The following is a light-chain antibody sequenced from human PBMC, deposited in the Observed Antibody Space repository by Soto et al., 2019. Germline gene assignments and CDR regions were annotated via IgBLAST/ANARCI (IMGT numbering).Light chain of an antibody. CDR3: SSYAGSIFYV. CDR2: EVS. J-gene: IGLJ1*01. V-gene: IGLV2-8*01. Sequence: QSVLTQPPSSSCSPGHSFTISCPGTSSDVGGYNYVSWYQQHPGKAPKLMIYEVSKRPSGVPDRFSGSKSGNTASLTVSGLQAEDEADYYCSSYAGSIFYVFGTGTKVTVL. CDR1: SSDVGGYNY.